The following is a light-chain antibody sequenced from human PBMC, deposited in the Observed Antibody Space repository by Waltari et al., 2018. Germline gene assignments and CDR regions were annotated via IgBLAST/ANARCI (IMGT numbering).Light chain of an antibody. J-gene: IGKJ2*01. Sequence: DIQMTQSPSYLSASVGDRVTITCQASQDISNYLNWYQQKPGKAPKLLIYDASNLETGVPSRFSSSVSVTDFAVTISSLQPEDSATYYCQQYDNLPYTFGQGTKLEIK. V-gene: IGKV1-33*01. CDR3: QQYDNLPYT. CDR1: QDISNY. CDR2: DAS.